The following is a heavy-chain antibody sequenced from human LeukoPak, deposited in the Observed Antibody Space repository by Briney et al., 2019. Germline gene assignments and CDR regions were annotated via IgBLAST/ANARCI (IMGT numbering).Heavy chain of an antibody. CDR2: MNPNSGGT. V-gene: IGHV1-2*02. J-gene: IGHJ5*02. CDR1: GYTFTGYY. D-gene: IGHD3-3*02. CDR3: ARVGSGPLSTYKIKTSIWFDP. Sequence: ASVKVSCKASGYTFTGYYIHWVRQAPGQGLEWMGWMNPNSGGTSYAQKFQGRVTFTRDTSMRTAYMELSRLTSDDTAVYYCARVGSGPLSTYKIKTSIWFDPWGQGTLVTVSS.